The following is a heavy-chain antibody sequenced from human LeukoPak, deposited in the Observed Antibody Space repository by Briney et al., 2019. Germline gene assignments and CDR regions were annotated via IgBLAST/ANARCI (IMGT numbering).Heavy chain of an antibody. CDR2: IRSKAYGGTT. V-gene: IGHV3-49*04. Sequence: PGGSLRLSCTASGFTFGDYAMSWVRQAPGKGLEWVGFIRSKAYGGTTEYAASVKGRFTISRDDSKSIAHLQMNSLKTEDTAVYYCTRAILRFLEWLPDYFDYWGQGTLVTVSS. J-gene: IGHJ4*02. CDR1: GFTFGDYA. D-gene: IGHD3-3*01. CDR3: TRAILRFLEWLPDYFDY.